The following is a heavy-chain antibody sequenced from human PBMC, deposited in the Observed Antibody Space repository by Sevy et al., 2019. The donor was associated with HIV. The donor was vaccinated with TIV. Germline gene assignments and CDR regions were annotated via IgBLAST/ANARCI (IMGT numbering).Heavy chain of an antibody. J-gene: IGHJ4*02. V-gene: IGHV3-72*01. CDR2: IRRKANSDTT. D-gene: IGHD2-15*01. CDR3: TGGIGIGRSTFDY. CDR1: GITLSDHH. Sequence: GGSLRLSCEASGITLSDHHIDWVRQAPGKGLEWVGRIRRKANSDTTEYAASVRGRFTTLGHDSENLLYLQMNSLKREDTAVYYCTGGIGIGRSTFDYWGQGTLVTVSS.